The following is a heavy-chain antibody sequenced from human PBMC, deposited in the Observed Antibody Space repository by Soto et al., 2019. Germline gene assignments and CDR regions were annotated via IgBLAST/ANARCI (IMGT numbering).Heavy chain of an antibody. CDR2: LSSNGGDT. CDR3: AKVGGKNSGNVDY. Sequence: EVQLLDSGGGLVQPGGSLRLSCAASGFPFSSYAMTWVRQSPGKGLEWCSGLSSNGGDTYYPDSVKGRFTISRANSKNTRYLQMNSLRAEDTAVYYCAKVGGKNSGNVDYWGQGTLVTVSS. D-gene: IGHD5-12*01. V-gene: IGHV3-23*01. J-gene: IGHJ4*02. CDR1: GFPFSSYA.